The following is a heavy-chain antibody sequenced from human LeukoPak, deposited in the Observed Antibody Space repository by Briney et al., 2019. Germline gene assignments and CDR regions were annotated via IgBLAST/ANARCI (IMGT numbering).Heavy chain of an antibody. J-gene: IGHJ5*02. D-gene: IGHD1-26*01. Sequence: GASVKVSCKASGGTFSSYAISWVRQAPGQGLEWMGRIIPIFGIANYAQKFQGRVTITADKSTSTAYMERSSLRSEDTAVYYCARDLNEGRDPWGQGTLVTVSS. CDR2: IIPIFGIA. CDR1: GGTFSSYA. V-gene: IGHV1-69*04. CDR3: ARDLNEGRDP.